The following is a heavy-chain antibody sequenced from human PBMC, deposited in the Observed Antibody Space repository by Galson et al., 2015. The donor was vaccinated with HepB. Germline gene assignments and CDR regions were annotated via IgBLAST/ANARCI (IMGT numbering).Heavy chain of an antibody. CDR1: GFTFSNYW. J-gene: IGHJ6*02. Sequence: SLRLSCAASGFTFSNYWMTWVRQAPGKGLEWVANIKQDGSEKFYVDSMRGRFTISRDNAKNSLHLQMDGLRAEDTAVYYCVRGPQHFLSGLYYHFGMDVWGQGTTVTVSS. CDR2: IKQDGSEK. CDR3: VRGPQHFLSGLYYHFGMDV. D-gene: IGHD3-3*02. V-gene: IGHV3-7*01.